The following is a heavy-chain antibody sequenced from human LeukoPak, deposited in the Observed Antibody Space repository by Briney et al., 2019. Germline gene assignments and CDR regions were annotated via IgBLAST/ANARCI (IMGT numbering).Heavy chain of an antibody. CDR1: GFTFSGSA. J-gene: IGHJ4*02. D-gene: IGHD5-24*01. V-gene: IGHV3-73*01. CDR2: IRSKANSYAT. CDR3: TGSRDGYNLGFDY. Sequence: PRGSLRLSCAASGFTFSGSAMYWVRQASGKGLEWVGRIRSKANSYATAYAASVKGRFTISRDDSKNTAYLQMNSLKTEDTAVYYCTGSRDGYNLGFDYWGQGTLVTVSS.